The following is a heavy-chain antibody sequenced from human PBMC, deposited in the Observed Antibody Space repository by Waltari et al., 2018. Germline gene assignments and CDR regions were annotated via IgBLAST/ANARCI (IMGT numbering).Heavy chain of an antibody. V-gene: IGHV4-39*07. CDR1: GGSISSSSYY. CDR3: ASSYSSSCPNGCSYFDY. Sequence: QLQLQESGPGLVKPSETLSLTCTVSGGSISSSSYYWGWIRQPPGKGLEWIGSIYYSGSTYYNPSLKSRVTISVDTSKNQFSLKLSSVTAADTAVYYCASSYSSSCPNGCSYFDYRGQGTLVTVSS. CDR2: IYYSGST. J-gene: IGHJ4*02. D-gene: IGHD6-13*01.